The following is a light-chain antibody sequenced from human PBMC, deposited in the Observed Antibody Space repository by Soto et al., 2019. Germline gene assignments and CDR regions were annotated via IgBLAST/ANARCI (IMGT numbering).Light chain of an antibody. CDR1: QSLLHSSGYNR. CDR3: MQTLQTWA. V-gene: IGKV2-28*01. J-gene: IGKJ1*01. CDR2: LGS. Sequence: DIVLTQSPLSLPVTPGEPASISCRSSQSLLHSSGYNRLDWYLQKSGQSPQLLIYLGSNRASGVPDRFSGSGSGTDFTLKISRVEAEDVGVYFCMQTLQTWAFGQGTKVEIK.